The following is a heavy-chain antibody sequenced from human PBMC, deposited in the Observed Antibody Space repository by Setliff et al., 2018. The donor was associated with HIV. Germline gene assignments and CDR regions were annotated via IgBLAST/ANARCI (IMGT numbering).Heavy chain of an antibody. CDR3: ARSAYCSGGSCYSGAFDY. J-gene: IGHJ4*02. Sequence: EASVKVSCKASGYTFSTYALHWVRQAPGQRLEWMGWINAGNGDTKYSQKFQGRVTITRDTSASTAYMDVTSLRSEDTAVYYCARSAYCSGGSCYSGAFDYWGQGTLVTVSS. V-gene: IGHV1-3*01. D-gene: IGHD2-15*01. CDR2: INAGNGDT. CDR1: GYTFSTYA.